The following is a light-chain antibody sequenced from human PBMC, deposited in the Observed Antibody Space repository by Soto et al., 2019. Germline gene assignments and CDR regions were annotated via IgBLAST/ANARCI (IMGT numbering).Light chain of an antibody. Sequence: ENLLTQSPGTLSLSPGEEATLSCRASQSVSRNFLAWYQQRPGQAPRLLIHGASSRVNGIPDRFSGSGFGTDFTLTISRLEPEDFAVYYCLQYGTSPLTFGGGTKVDIK. CDR2: GAS. CDR1: QSVSRNF. J-gene: IGKJ4*01. CDR3: LQYGTSPLT. V-gene: IGKV3-20*01.